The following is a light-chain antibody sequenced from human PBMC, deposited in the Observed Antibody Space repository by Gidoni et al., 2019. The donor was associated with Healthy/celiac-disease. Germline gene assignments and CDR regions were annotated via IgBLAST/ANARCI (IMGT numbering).Light chain of an antibody. V-gene: IGKV3-11*01. CDR2: DAS. Sequence: EIVFTQSPATLSWSPGERATLSCRASQSVRSYLAWYQQKPGQGPRLLIYDASNRATGIPARFSGSGSGTDFTLTISSLEPEDFAVYYCQQRSNWPPLTFGGGTKVEIK. CDR3: QQRSNWPPLT. J-gene: IGKJ4*01. CDR1: QSVRSY.